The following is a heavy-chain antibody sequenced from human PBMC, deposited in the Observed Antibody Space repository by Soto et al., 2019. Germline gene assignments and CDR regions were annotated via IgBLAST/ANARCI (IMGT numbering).Heavy chain of an antibody. J-gene: IGHJ4*02. CDR3: ARDWTIFGVVIAPYFDY. CDR2: ISAYNGNT. V-gene: IGHV1-18*01. CDR1: GYTFTSYG. Sequence: GASVKVSCKASGYTFTSYGISWVRQAPGQGLEWMGWISAYNGNTNYAQKLQGRVTMTTDTSTSTAYMELRSLRSDDTAVYYCARDWTIFGVVIAPYFDYWGQGTLVTVSS. D-gene: IGHD3-3*01.